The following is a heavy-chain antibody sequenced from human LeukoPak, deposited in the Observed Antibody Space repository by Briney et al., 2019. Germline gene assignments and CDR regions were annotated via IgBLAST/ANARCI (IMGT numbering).Heavy chain of an antibody. J-gene: IGHJ5*02. CDR2: IYYSGST. V-gene: IGHV4-30-4*01. CDR3: ARPVGSDSGYDFGWFDP. D-gene: IGHD5-12*01. Sequence: PSQTLSLTCTVSGGSISSGDYYWSWIRQPPGKGLEWIGYIYYSGSTYYNPSLKSRVTISVDTSKNQFSLKLSSVTAADTAVYYCARPVGSDSGYDFGWFDPWGQGTLVTVSS. CDR1: GGSISSGDYY.